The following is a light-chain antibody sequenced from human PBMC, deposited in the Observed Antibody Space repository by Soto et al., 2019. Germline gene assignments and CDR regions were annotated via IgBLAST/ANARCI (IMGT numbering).Light chain of an antibody. CDR2: DAS. J-gene: IGKJ4*01. V-gene: IGKV1-5*01. CDR3: QQYNSYPLT. CDR1: KSINSW. Sequence: DIQMTQSPSTLSASVGDRVPITCRASKSINSWLAWYQQKPGKAPKLLIYDASSLESGVPSRFSGSGSGTEFTLTISSLQPDDFATYYCQQYNSYPLTFGGGTKVEIK.